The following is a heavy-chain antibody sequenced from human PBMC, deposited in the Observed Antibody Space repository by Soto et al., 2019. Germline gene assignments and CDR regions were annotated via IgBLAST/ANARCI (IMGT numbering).Heavy chain of an antibody. CDR2: IYYSGST. CDR3: ARHSSGTSFDP. Sequence: SETMSLTCGVDDGSFSGYYWTWISQPPGKGLEWIGYIYYSGSTNSNNPSLKSRVAISVDTSKNEFSLKLSSVTAADTAVYYCARHSSGTSFDPWGQGTLVTVSS. J-gene: IGHJ5*02. V-gene: IGHV4-59*08. CDR1: DGSFSGYY. D-gene: IGHD3-10*01.